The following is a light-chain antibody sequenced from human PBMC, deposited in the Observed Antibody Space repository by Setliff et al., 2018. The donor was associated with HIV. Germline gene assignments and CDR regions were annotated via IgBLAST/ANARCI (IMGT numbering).Light chain of an antibody. Sequence: QAVVTQEPSLTVSPGGTVTLTCASSTGAVASGHYANWFQQKPGQAPRALIYSTTYKHSWTPARFSGSLLGGRAALTLSDVRPEDEAEHYCLLYYGGFYVFGSGTKVTVL. CDR3: LLYYGGFYV. CDR1: TGAVASGHY. V-gene: IGLV7-43*01. CDR2: STT. J-gene: IGLJ1*01.